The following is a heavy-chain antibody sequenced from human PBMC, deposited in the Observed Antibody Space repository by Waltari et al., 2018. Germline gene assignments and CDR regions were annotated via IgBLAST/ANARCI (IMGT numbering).Heavy chain of an antibody. CDR3: ATRLYGSGSYFRGALDY. V-gene: IGHV1-24*01. CDR1: GYTLTELS. Sequence: QVQLVQSGAEVKKPGASVKVSCKVSGYTLTELSMHWVRQAPGKGLEWMGGFDPEDGEPIDAQKFQGRVTMTEDTSTDTAYMELSSLRSEDTAVYYCATRLYGSGSYFRGALDYWGQGTLVTVSS. CDR2: FDPEDGEP. D-gene: IGHD3-10*01. J-gene: IGHJ4*02.